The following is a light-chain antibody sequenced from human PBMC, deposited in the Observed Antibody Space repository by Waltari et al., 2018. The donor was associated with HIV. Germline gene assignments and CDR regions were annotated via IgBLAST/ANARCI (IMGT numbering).Light chain of an antibody. CDR1: TSNIGSRS. J-gene: IGLJ2*01. CDR2: SNN. CDR3: AAWDVSLNGVV. Sequence: QSVLAQPPSASGTPGQRVNISCSGGTSNIGSRSVTWYQQFPGTAPTLLMVSNNQRPSGVPDRFSGFKAGTSASLAISGLHSEDEADDYCAAWDVSLNGVVFGGGTKLTVL. V-gene: IGLV1-44*01.